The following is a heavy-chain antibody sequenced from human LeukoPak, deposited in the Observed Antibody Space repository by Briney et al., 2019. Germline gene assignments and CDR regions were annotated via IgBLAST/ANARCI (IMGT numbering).Heavy chain of an antibody. CDR1: GYTLTELS. V-gene: IGHV1-24*01. D-gene: IGHD1-26*01. CDR3: ATVLSGSYLGGSYFDY. J-gene: IGHJ4*02. CDR2: FDPEDGET. Sequence: ASVKVSCKVSGYTLTELSMHWVRQAPGKGPEWMGGFDPEDGETIYAQKFQGRVTMTEDTSTDTAYMELSSLRSEDTAVYYCATVLSGSYLGGSYFDYWGQGTLVTVSS.